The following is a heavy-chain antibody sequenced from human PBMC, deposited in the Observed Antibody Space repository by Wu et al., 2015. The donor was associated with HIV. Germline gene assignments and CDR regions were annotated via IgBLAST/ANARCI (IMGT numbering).Heavy chain of an antibody. Sequence: QVQVVQSGAEVKKPGSSVKVSCKTSGDIFSSSAIGWVRQAPGQGLEWMGRIVPIFETAEYAQRFHGRVTITADESTNTAYMELNSLTYEDTAVYYCARVAGSSWYREFDMWGQGTMVTVSS. CDR3: ARVAGSSWYREFDM. V-gene: IGHV1-69*13. CDR1: GDIFSSSA. J-gene: IGHJ3*02. CDR2: IVPIFETA. D-gene: IGHD6-13*01.